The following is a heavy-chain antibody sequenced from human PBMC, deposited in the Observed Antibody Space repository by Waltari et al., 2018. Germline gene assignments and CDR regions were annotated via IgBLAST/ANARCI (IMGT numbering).Heavy chain of an antibody. CDR1: ASPIGSGFY. J-gene: IGHJ2*01. D-gene: IGHD2-8*01. Sequence: QVQLHESGPGLGKPSETLSLTCAVYASPIGSGFYWGWIRQPPGKDLEWIGSVSHSGGTFYNPSLKSRVTISVDTSKNQFSLKVTSVTAADTAIYYCARGGFDTNSYFDLWGRGTLVTVSS. CDR2: VSHSGGT. V-gene: IGHV4-38-2*01. CDR3: ARGGFDTNSYFDL.